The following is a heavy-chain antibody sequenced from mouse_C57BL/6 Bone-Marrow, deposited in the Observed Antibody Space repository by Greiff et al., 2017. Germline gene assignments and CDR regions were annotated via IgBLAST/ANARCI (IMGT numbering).Heavy chain of an antibody. V-gene: IGHV5-17*01. Sequence: EVLLVESGGGLVKPGGSLKLSCAASGFTFSDYGMHWVRQAPEKGLEWVAYISSGSSTIYYADTVKGRFTLSRDNATNTLYMQMTSLRSEDTAMYYCARGYCVDYWGQGTTLTVSS. CDR2: ISSGSSTI. CDR1: GFTFSDYG. D-gene: IGHD2-3*01. CDR3: ARGYCVDY. J-gene: IGHJ2*01.